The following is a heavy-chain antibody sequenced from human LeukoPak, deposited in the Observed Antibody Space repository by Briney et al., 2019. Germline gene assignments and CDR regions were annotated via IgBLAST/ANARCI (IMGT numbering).Heavy chain of an antibody. V-gene: IGHV3-23*01. CDR3: AKGTPPRGYRYGYDLYYFDY. J-gene: IGHJ4*02. Sequence: PGGSLRLSCVASGFTFSSRDWMTWVRQAPGKGLEWVSGISGSGGSTYYADSVKGRFTISRDNSKNTLYLQMNSLRAKDTAVYYCAKGTPPRGYRYGYDLYYFDYWGQGTLVTVSS. CDR1: GFTFSSRDW. CDR2: ISGSGGST. D-gene: IGHD5-18*01.